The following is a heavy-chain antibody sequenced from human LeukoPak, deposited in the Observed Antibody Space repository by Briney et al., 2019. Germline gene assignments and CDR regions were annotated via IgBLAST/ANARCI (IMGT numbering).Heavy chain of an antibody. J-gene: IGHJ4*02. CDR3: TRVYYGGNSVIFDY. D-gene: IGHD4-23*01. CDR2: IRSEPYGGTT. Sequence: GGSLRLSCTTSGFIFCDFKMNWVRQAPGKGLEWVGFIRSEPYGGTTEYAASVRGRFTISRDDSKNIAYLEMNSLKSEDTALYYCTRVYYGGNSVIFDYWGQGTLVTVSS. CDR1: GFIFCDFK. V-gene: IGHV3-49*04.